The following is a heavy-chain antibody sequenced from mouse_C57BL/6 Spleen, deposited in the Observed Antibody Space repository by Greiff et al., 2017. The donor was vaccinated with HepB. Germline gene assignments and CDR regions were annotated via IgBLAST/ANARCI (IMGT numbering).Heavy chain of an antibody. D-gene: IGHD2-1*01. CDR1: GFTFSSYA. CDR3: ARDRDYGNYEGAMDY. J-gene: IGHJ4*01. Sequence: EVMLVESGGGLVKPGGSLKLSCAASGFTFSSYAMSWVRQTPEKRLEWVATISDGGSYTYYPDNVKGRFTISRDNATNNLYLQMSHLKSEDTAMYYCARDRDYGNYEGAMDYWGQGTSVTVSS. CDR2: ISDGGSYT. V-gene: IGHV5-4*01.